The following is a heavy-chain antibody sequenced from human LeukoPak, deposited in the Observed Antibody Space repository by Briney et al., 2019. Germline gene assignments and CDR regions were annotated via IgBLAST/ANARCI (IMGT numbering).Heavy chain of an antibody. CDR2: IYPGDSDT. V-gene: IGHV5-51*01. J-gene: IGHJ6*02. CDR3: ARRLITMVRGVIYNYGMDV. CDR1: GYSFTSYW. D-gene: IGHD3-10*01. Sequence: GESLKFSCKGSGYSFTSYWIGWVRQMPGKGLEWMGIIYPGDSDTRYSPSFQGQVTISADKSISTAYLQWSSPKASDTAMYYCARRLITMVRGVIYNYGMDVWGQGTTVTVSS.